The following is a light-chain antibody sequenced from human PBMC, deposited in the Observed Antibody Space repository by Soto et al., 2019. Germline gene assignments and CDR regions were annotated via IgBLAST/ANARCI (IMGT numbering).Light chain of an antibody. CDR2: DAS. CDR1: QSISAW. CDR3: QQYNSYPYT. Sequence: DIQMTQSPSTLSASAGDRVTITCRASQSISAWLAWYQQQPGKAPKLLIYDASSLESGVPSRFGGSGSGTEFTLTISSLQPDDFTTYYCQQYNSYPYTFGQGTKLEIK. V-gene: IGKV1-5*01. J-gene: IGKJ2*01.